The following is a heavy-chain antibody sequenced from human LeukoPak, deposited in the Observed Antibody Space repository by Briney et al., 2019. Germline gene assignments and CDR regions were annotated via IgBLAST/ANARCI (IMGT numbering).Heavy chain of an antibody. Sequence: GGSLRLSCVASGFTFSSSWMSWVRQAPGKGLEWVANIKQDGSEKYYVDSVKGRFTISRDNAKNSLYLQMNSLRAEDTAVYYCARDPSLWFGELLNWGQGTLVTVSS. CDR3: ARDPSLWFGELLN. CDR1: GFTFSSSW. V-gene: IGHV3-7*01. D-gene: IGHD3-10*01. J-gene: IGHJ4*02. CDR2: IKQDGSEK.